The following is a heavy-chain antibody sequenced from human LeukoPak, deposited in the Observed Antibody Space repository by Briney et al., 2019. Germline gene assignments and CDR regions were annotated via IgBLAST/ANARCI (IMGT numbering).Heavy chain of an antibody. V-gene: IGHV1-3*01. J-gene: IGHJ2*01. CDR2: IDVGNGNT. CDR3: ARARRDSGSYYSWYFDL. CDR1: GYTFTNYA. Sequence: GASVKVSCEASGYTFTNYAMHWVRQAPGQRLEWMGWIDVGNGNTKYSQKFQGRVTITRDTSASTAYMELSSLRSEDTAVYYCARARRDSGSYYSWYFDLWGRGTLVTVSS. D-gene: IGHD1-26*01.